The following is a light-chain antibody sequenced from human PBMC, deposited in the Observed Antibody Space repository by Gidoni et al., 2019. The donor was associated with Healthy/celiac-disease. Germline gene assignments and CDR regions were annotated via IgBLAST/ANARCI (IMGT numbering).Light chain of an antibody. Sequence: EIVLTQSPGTLSLSPGERATLSCRASQSVSSSYLAWYQQKPGQAPRLLIYGASSRATGIPDRFSGSGSGTDFTLTISRLEPEDFAVYYCQQYGSSHRDTFGQGTKLEIK. CDR2: GAS. CDR1: QSVSSSY. CDR3: QQYGSSHRDT. V-gene: IGKV3-20*01. J-gene: IGKJ2*01.